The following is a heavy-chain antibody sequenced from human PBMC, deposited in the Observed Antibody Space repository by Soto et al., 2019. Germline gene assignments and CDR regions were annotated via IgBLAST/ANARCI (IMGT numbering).Heavy chain of an antibody. CDR3: AKGRGYQPRTLDY. CDR2: ISGSGGST. V-gene: IGHV3-23*01. D-gene: IGHD3-22*01. Sequence: EVQLLESGGGLVQPGGSLRLSCAASGFTFSSYAMSWVRQAPGKGLEWVSAISGSGGSTYYADSVKGRFTISRDNSKNTLYLQMNSLRAEDTDVYYCAKGRGYQPRTLDYWGQGTLVTVSS. CDR1: GFTFSSYA. J-gene: IGHJ4*02.